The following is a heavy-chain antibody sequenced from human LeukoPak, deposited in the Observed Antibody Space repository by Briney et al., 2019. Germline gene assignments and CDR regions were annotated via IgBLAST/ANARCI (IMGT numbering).Heavy chain of an antibody. CDR3: AKPNNYYDSSGYPVAYYYYYYMDV. Sequence: GGSLRLSCAASGFTFEDSAMHWVRQAPGRGLEWVSLITGDGTTTYYADSVKGRFTISRDSNKNSLYLQMHSLRAEDTAFYYCAKPNNYYDSSGYPVAYYYYYYMDVWGKGATVTVSS. CDR1: GFTFEDSA. V-gene: IGHV3-43*02. J-gene: IGHJ6*03. D-gene: IGHD3-22*01. CDR2: ITGDGTTT.